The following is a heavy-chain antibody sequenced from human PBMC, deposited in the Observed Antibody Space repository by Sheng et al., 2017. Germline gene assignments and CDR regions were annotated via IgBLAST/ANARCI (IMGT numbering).Heavy chain of an antibody. CDR3: AREGGYDWAHFDP. CDR1: GYAFTSFG. CDR2: ISGYSGNT. J-gene: IGHJ5*02. V-gene: IGHV1-18*01. Sequence: QVQLEQSAAEVKKPGASVKISCKTSGYAFTSFGISWVRQAPGQGLEWMGWISGYSGNTNSAQKFQDRVTMTTDTSTTTAYMELRSLRSDDTAVYYCAREGGYDWAHFDPWGQGTLVIVSS. D-gene: IGHD5-12*01.